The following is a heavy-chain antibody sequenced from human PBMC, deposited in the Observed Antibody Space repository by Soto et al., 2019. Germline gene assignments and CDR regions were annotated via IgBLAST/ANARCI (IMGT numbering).Heavy chain of an antibody. CDR3: AREAFLYSRGAYYDH. D-gene: IGHD4-4*01. Sequence: QVRLVESGGGAVQPGASLRLSCAASGFTFSTYALHWVRQAPGKGLEWVAFISYTGANQYYADSVKGRFTVSRDNSKNIASLQMTSLKPEDSAVYYCAREAFLYSRGAYYDHWGQGTLVTVSS. CDR2: ISYTGANQ. V-gene: IGHV3-30-3*01. CDR1: GFTFSTYA. J-gene: IGHJ4*02.